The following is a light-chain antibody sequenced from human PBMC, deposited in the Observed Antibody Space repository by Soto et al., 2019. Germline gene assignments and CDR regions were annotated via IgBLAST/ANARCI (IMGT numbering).Light chain of an antibody. CDR2: EGN. V-gene: IGLV2-14*02. CDR1: SSDVGSSNL. J-gene: IGLJ1*01. CDR3: SSYSDTNICV. Sequence: QSVLTQPASVSGSPGQSITISCTGTSSDVGSSNLVSWYLQHPGNAPKIVIYEGNKRPSGVSDRFSGSKSGDTAPLTISGLQAEDEADYYCSSYSDTNICVFGTGTKVTVL.